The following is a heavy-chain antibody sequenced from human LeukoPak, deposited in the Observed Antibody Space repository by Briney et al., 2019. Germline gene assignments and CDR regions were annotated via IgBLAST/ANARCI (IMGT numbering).Heavy chain of an antibody. CDR3: ARDRAVTQVWVEFDS. D-gene: IGHD3-16*01. Sequence: GGSLRLSCAGSGFSVSNYYMNGVRQAPGKGLEWVSLIRDSGATFYADSVKGRFTISRDNSKNTIYLQMNRLRVEDTAVYFCARDRAVTQVWVEFDSWGQGTQVTVSS. CDR1: GFSVSNYY. V-gene: IGHV3-66*03. CDR2: IRDSGAT. J-gene: IGHJ5*01.